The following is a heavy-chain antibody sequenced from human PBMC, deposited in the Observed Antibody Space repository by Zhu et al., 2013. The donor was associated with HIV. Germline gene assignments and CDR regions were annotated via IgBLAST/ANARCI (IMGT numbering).Heavy chain of an antibody. CDR1: GGTFSSYA. Sequence: QVQLVQSGAEVKKPGSSVKVSCKASGGTFSSYAISWVRQAPGQGLEWMGGIIPIFGTANYAQKFQGRVTITADESTSTAYMELSSLRSEDTAVYYCARDRTIFGVVTPNYYYYGMDVWGQGTTVTVSS. CDR3: ARDRTIFGVVTPNYYYYGMDV. CDR2: IIPIFGTA. V-gene: IGHV1-69*12. J-gene: IGHJ6*02. D-gene: IGHD3-3*01.